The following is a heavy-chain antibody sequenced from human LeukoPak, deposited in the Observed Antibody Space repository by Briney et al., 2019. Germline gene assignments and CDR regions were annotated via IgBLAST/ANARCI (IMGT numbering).Heavy chain of an antibody. CDR2: MYYSGNT. J-gene: IGHJ5*02. CDR3: AREVHYYGSGTYFFWFDP. CDR1: GGSISNYY. V-gene: IGHV4-59*01. Sequence: PSETLSLTCSVSGGSISNYYWSWIRQPPGKGLEYIGYMYYSGNTKYNPSLKSRITMAVDTSKNQVSLKLTSVTAAATAIYYCAREVHYYGSGTYFFWFDPWGQGTLVTVSS. D-gene: IGHD3-10*01.